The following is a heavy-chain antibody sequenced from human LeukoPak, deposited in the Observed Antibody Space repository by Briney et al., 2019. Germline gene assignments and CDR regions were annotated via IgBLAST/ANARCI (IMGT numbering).Heavy chain of an antibody. V-gene: IGHV3-21*01. D-gene: IGHD1-26*01. J-gene: IGHJ6*04. CDR1: GFTFSSYA. CDR2: ISSSSSYI. CDR3: AKGRGWEASYYYYYGR. Sequence: PGGSLRLSCAASGFTFSSYAMNWVRQAPGKGLEWVSSISSSSSYIYYTDSVKGRFTISRDNSKNTLYLQMNSLRAEDTAVYYCAKGRGWEASYYYYYGRLEQRDHGHHLL.